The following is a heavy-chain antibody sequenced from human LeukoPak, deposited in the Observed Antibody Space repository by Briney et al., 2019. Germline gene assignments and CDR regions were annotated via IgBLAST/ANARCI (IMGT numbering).Heavy chain of an antibody. J-gene: IGHJ4*02. D-gene: IGHD6-13*01. CDR2: ISSSSSGSTT. CDR1: GFTFSSYA. V-gene: IGHV3-48*04. Sequence: GGSLRLSCAASGFTFSSYAMSWVCQAPGKGLDWVSFISSSSSGSTTYYADSVKGRFTISRDNAKNSLYLQMDSLRVEDTAVYYCAKDIVAAGLFFDYWGQGTLVTVSS. CDR3: AKDIVAAGLFFDY.